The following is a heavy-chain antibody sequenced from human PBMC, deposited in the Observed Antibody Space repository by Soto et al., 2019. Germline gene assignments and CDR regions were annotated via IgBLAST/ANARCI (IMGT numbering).Heavy chain of an antibody. CDR3: AIDYYDSSAFLY. Sequence: EVQLVESGGGLVKPGGSLRLSCAASGFTFSAYSMNWVRQAPGKGLEWVSSISSSSSSIYYADSVKGRFTISRDNAKTSLYLQMNSLRAEDTAVYYCAIDYYDSSAFLYWGQGTLVTVSS. CDR1: GFTFSAYS. D-gene: IGHD3-22*01. CDR2: ISSSSSSI. J-gene: IGHJ4*02. V-gene: IGHV3-21*01.